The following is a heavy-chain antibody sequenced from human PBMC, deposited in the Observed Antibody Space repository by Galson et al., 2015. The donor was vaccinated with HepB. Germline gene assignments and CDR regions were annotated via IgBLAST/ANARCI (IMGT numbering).Heavy chain of an antibody. J-gene: IGHJ5*02. D-gene: IGHD2-2*01. CDR1: GYTFTRYA. CDR2: INTNTGNP. Sequence: SVKVSCKASGYTFTRYAINWVRQAPGRGLEWMGWINTNTGNPTYAQGFTGRFVFSLDTSVSTAYLQISSLKAEDTAVYYCARGRSCSTASCNASPNWFDPWGQGTLVTVSS. CDR3: ARGRSCSTASCNASPNWFDP. V-gene: IGHV7-4-1*02.